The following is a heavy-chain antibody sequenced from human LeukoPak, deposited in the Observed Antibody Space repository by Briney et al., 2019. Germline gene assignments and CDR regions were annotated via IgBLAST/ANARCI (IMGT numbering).Heavy chain of an antibody. CDR1: GGSISSYY. D-gene: IGHD3-22*01. CDR3: ARMYDSSGYYYPFDY. V-gene: IGHV4-59*08. J-gene: IGHJ4*02. CDR2: IYYSGST. Sequence: SETLSLTCTVSGGSISSYYWSWIRQPPGKGLEWIGYIYYSGSTNYNPSLKSRVTISVDASNNHFSLKLSSVTAADTAVYYCARMYDSSGYYYPFDYWGQGTLVTVSS.